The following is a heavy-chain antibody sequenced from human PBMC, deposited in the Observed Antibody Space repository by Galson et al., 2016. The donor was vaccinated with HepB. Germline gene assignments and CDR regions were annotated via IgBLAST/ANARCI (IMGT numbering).Heavy chain of an antibody. CDR1: EFTFSSYG. CDR2: ISGSGSLP. J-gene: IGHJ4*02. V-gene: IGHV3-23*01. D-gene: IGHD2-21*01. Sequence: SLRLSCAGSEFTFSSYGLSWVRQAPGKGLEWVSGISGSGSLPYYADSVKGRFTISRDNSKNTLHLQMSSLRAEDTAVYYCAKDLLLLGLTPFDYWGQGTLVTVSS. CDR3: AKDLLLLGLTPFDY.